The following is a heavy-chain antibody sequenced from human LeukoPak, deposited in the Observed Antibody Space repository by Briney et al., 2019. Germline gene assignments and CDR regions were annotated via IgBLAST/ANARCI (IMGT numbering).Heavy chain of an antibody. J-gene: IGHJ4*02. CDR2: ISDDTSYT. V-gene: IGHV3-23*01. D-gene: IGHD3-10*01. Sequence: GGSLRLSCAASGFPFRRNAMSWVRQAPGKGLEGVSMISDDTSYTHYADRVKGRFTISRDNSKNTLYLQMTSLRDEDTALYYCAKASGSGYGSDYFAYWGRGTLVTVSS. CDR1: GFPFRRNA. CDR3: AKASGSGYGSDYFAY.